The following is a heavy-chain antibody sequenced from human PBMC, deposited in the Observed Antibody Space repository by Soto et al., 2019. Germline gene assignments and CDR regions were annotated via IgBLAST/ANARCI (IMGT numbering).Heavy chain of an antibody. D-gene: IGHD2-2*01. Sequence: SETLSLTCAVYGGSFSGDHWSWIRQPPGKGLEWIGEINHSGSANYNPSLKSRVTISVDTSKKQISLKLNSVTAADTAVYYCARRYCSTTSCLAGFDPWGRGTLVTVSS. CDR1: GGSFSGDH. V-gene: IGHV4-34*01. J-gene: IGHJ5*02. CDR2: INHSGSA. CDR3: ARRYCSTTSCLAGFDP.